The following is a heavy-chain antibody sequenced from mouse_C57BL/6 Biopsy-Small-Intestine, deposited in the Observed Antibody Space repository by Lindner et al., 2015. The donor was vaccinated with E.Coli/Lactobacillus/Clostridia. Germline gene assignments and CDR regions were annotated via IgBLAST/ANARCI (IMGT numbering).Heavy chain of an antibody. CDR1: GGPFSSFN. D-gene: IGHD2-13*01. CDR2: IVPVFHI. CDR3: ASLLNDYRDYASSYYNMDV. V-gene: IGHV1-69*02. J-gene: IGHJ1*01. Sequence: SVKVSCKASGGPFSSFNINWVRQAPGQGLEWMGGIVPVFHIINYAQKFRGRVTISADDSTSTAYMELSSLRSGDTAVYYCASLLNDYRDYASSYYNMDVWGQGTMVTVSS.